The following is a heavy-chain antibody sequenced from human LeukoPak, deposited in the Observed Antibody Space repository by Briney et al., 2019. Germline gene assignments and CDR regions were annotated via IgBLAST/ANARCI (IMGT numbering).Heavy chain of an antibody. CDR2: IYYSGSS. CDR3: ARQQYSTSSCDS. Sequence: SETLSLTCSVSGGSISAYYWSWIRQPPGKGLEWIGNIYYSGSSYYNPSLKSRVTVSVDTVKNQFSLKLSSVTAADTAVYYCARQQYSTSSCDSWGQGTLVTVST. V-gene: IGHV4-59*01. J-gene: IGHJ4*02. D-gene: IGHD6-6*01. CDR1: GGSISAYY.